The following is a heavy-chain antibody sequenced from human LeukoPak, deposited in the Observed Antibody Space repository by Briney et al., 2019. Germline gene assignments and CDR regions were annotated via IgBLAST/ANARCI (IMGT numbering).Heavy chain of an antibody. CDR1: GFTFSDFP. Sequence: GGSLRLSCAASGFTFSDFPMSWVRQDPGKGLEWVSTISGSGGSAYYADSVRGRFTISRDNSKNTLSLHMNSLRADDTAIYYCAKGNLWFYFDYWGQGTLVTVSS. D-gene: IGHD3-10*01. CDR3: AKGNLWFYFDY. V-gene: IGHV3-23*01. CDR2: ISGSGGSA. J-gene: IGHJ4*02.